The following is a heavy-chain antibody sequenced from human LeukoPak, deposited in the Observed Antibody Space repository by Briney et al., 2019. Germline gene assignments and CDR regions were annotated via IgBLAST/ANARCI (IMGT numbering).Heavy chain of an antibody. D-gene: IGHD1-14*01. CDR3: ARGGEPRSYYYYYMDV. J-gene: IGHJ6*03. CDR2: IYPGDSDT. CDR1: GYSFTSYW. V-gene: IGHV5-51*01. Sequence: GESLKISCKGSGYSFTSYWIGWVRQMPGKGLEWMGTIYPGDSDTRYSPSFQGQVTISADKSISTAYLQWSSLKASDTAMYYCARGGEPRSYYYYYMDVWGKGTTVTVSS.